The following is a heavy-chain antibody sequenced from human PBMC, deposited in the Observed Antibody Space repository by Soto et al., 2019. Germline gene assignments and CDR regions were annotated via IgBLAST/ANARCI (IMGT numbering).Heavy chain of an antibody. V-gene: IGHV4-30-4*01. CDR2: IYCSGNT. Sequence: QVQLQESGPGLVKPSQTLSLTCSVSGGSISSGYYYWSWIRRPPVKGLEWIGNIYCSGNTYYNPSLKSRLIISIDTSKNQFSRRVGSVTAADTAVYDCASTSLYVMDFWGQGTTVTVSS. CDR1: GGSISSGYYY. CDR3: ASTSLYVMDF. J-gene: IGHJ6*02.